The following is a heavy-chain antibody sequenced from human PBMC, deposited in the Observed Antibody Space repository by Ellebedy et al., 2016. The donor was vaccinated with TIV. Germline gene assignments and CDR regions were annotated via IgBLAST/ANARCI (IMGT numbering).Heavy chain of an antibody. CDR3: ARDRVHYAHFDY. J-gene: IGHJ4*02. CDR2: ISSSSRTI. Sequence: GESLKISXAASGFTSIIYSLNWVRQAPGKGLEWVSYISSSSRTIYYADSVKGRFTISRDNAKNSLYLQMNSLRAEDTAVYYCARDRVHYAHFDYWGQGTLVTVSS. CDR1: GFTSIIYS. V-gene: IGHV3-48*01. D-gene: IGHD4-17*01.